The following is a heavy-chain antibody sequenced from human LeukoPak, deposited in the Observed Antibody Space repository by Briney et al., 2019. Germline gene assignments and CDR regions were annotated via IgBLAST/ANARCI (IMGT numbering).Heavy chain of an antibody. J-gene: IGHJ3*02. CDR2: IYYSGST. D-gene: IGHD4-17*01. CDR1: GGSISSSSYY. Sequence: PSETLSLTCTVSGGSISSSSYYWGWIRQTPGKGLERIGSIYYSGSTYYNPSLKSRVTISVDTSKNQFSLKLSSVTAADTALYYCARSRRYGDYVECASDIWGQGTMVTVSS. CDR3: ARSRRYGDYVECASDI. V-gene: IGHV4-39*01.